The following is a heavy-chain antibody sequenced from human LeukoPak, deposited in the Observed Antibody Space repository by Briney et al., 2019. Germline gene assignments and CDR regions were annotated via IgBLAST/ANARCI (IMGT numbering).Heavy chain of an antibody. CDR3: AKDAAGPEY. CDR1: GLTFSSYA. CDR2: ISGDAENT. D-gene: IGHD6-13*01. V-gene: IGHV3-23*01. J-gene: IGHJ4*02. Sequence: GGSLRLSCAASGLTFSSYAMTWIRQAPGKGLEWVSSISGDAENTYYADSVKGRFIISRDNSKNTLYLQMNSLRAEDTAVYYCAKDAAGPEYWGQGTLVTVSS.